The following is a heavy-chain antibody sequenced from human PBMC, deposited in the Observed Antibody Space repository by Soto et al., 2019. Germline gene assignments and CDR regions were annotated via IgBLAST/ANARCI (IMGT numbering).Heavy chain of an antibody. D-gene: IGHD6-13*01. CDR2: ISSSSSYI. Sequence: GGSLRLSCAASGFTFSSYSMNWVRQAPGKGLEWVSSISSSSSYIYYADSVKGRFTISRDNAKNSLYLQMNSLRAEDMAVYYCARDTSSSWYANYYYYGMDVWGQGTTVTVSS. CDR1: GFTFSSYS. V-gene: IGHV3-21*01. CDR3: ARDTSSSWYANYYYYGMDV. J-gene: IGHJ6*02.